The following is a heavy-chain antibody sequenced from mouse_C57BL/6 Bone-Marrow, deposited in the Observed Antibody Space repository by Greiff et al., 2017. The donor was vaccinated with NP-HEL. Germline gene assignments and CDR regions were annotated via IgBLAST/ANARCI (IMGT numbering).Heavy chain of an antibody. CDR3: ARGGVDY. J-gene: IGHJ2*01. CDR1: GYTFTSYG. V-gene: IGHV1-81*01. Sequence: VQRVESGAELARPGASVKLSCKASGYTFTSYGISWVKQRTGQGLEWIGEIYPRSGNTYYNEKFKGKATLTADKSSSTAYMELRSLTSEDSAVYFCARGGVDYWGQGTTLTVSS. CDR2: IYPRSGNT.